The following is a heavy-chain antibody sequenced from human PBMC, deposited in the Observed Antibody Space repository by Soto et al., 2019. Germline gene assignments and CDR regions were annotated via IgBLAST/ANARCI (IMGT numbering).Heavy chain of an antibody. Sequence: ESLKVSFEGSGNIFLSYWICWVRQMPGRGLEWMGRISPSDSNIDYSPSFQGNVTISADMSTSTAYLKWSSLRASDTAIYYCARLGLAATYSYGMDVWGQGATVTVSS. J-gene: IGHJ6*02. CDR2: ISPSDSNI. CDR1: GNIFLSYW. V-gene: IGHV5-10-1*01. CDR3: ARLGLAATYSYGMDV. D-gene: IGHD2-15*01.